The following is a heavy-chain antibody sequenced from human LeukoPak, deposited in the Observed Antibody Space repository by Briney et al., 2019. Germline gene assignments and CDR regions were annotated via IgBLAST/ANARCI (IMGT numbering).Heavy chain of an antibody. J-gene: IGHJ3*02. CDR3: ARGPVGPTGTYDAFDI. CDR1: GFTVSSNY. D-gene: IGHD1-26*01. Sequence: GGSLRLSCAASGFTVSSNYMSWVRQAPGKGLERVSVIYSGGSTYYADSVKGRFTISRDNSKNTLYLQMNSLRAEDTAVYYCARGPVGPTGTYDAFDIWGQGTMVTVSS. V-gene: IGHV3-53*01. CDR2: IYSGGST.